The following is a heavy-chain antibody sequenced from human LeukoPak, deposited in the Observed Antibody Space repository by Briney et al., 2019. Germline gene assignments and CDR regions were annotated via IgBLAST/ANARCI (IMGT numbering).Heavy chain of an antibody. CDR3: ARNSRYDFWSGYSDY. CDR1: GYTFTSYG. CDR2: ISAYNGNT. Sequence: GASVKVSCKASGYTFTSYGISWVRQAPGQGLEWMGWISAYNGNTNYAQKLQGRVTMTTDTSTSTACMELRSLRSDDTAVYYCARNSRYDFWSGYSDYWGQGTLVTLSS. V-gene: IGHV1-18*01. D-gene: IGHD3-3*01. J-gene: IGHJ4*02.